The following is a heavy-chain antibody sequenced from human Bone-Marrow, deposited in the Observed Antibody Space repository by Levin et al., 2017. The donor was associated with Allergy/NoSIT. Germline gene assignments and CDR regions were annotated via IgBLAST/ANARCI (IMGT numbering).Heavy chain of an antibody. CDR1: GFTFENYW. V-gene: IGHV3-7*01. CDR2: IKQDGSDT. D-gene: IGHD1-26*01. J-gene: IGHJ4*02. Sequence: AGGSLRLSCAGSGFTFENYWMTWVRQAPGKGLEWVASIKQDGSDTYYVDSLKGRFTISRDNAKKSLYLQMNSLRADDTGVYYCTTDGVSYYNNWGQGTQVTVSS. CDR3: TTDGVSYYNN.